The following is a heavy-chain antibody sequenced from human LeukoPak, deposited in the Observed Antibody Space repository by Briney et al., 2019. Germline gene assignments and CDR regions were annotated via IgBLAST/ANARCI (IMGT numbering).Heavy chain of an antibody. V-gene: IGHV3-7*01. CDR1: GFTFSGYW. CDR3: ARDGEGYSYGYPAY. J-gene: IGHJ4*02. D-gene: IGHD5-18*01. Sequence: GGSLRLSCAASGFTFSGYWMSWVRQAPGKGLEWVANIKQDGSEKYYVDSVKGRFTISRDNAKNSLYLQMNSLRAEDTAVYYCARDGEGYSYGYPAYWGQGTLVTVSS. CDR2: IKQDGSEK.